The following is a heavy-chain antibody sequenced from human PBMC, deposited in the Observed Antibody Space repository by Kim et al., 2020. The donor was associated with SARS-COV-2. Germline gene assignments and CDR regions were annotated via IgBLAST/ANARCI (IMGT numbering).Heavy chain of an antibody. V-gene: IGHV3-48*03. CDR1: GFIFSSYE. CDR3: ASRAGCSSGWFAY. CDR2: ISSSGSTK. J-gene: IGHJ5*01. D-gene: IGHD6-19*01. Sequence: GGSLRLSCAASGFIFSSYEMNWVRQAPGKGLEWVSYISSSGSTKYYADSVKGRFTISRDNAKNSLYLQMNSLRAEDTAVYYCASRAGCSSGWFAYWGQGTLVTVSS.